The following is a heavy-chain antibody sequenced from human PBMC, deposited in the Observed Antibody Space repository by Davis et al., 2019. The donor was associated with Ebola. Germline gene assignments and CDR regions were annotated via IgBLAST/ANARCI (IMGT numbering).Heavy chain of an antibody. D-gene: IGHD1-26*01. V-gene: IGHV3-23*01. J-gene: IGHJ3*01. CDR1: GFIFSTYV. Sequence: GESLKISCSASGFIFSTYVMSWVRLAPGKGLEWVSTYGTSAATYYADSVKGRFTISRNNSKNTLYLQMNGLRVEDTAIYYCAKDTSNIWFDVWGQGTMVTVSS. CDR3: AKDTSNIWFDV. CDR2: GTSAAT.